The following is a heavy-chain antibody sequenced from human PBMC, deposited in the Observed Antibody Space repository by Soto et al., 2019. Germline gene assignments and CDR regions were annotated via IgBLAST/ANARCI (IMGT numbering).Heavy chain of an antibody. Sequence: VQLEQSGAEVKGPGASVKVSCKASGYTFTNYYMHWVRQAPGQGLEWMGWMNPRSGGTKYAQAFQDRVTITRDASISTAYTEVTCLRHGDTAVYFCARSDDSTSYPLDLWGPGTLVTVSS. CDR1: GYTFTNYY. J-gene: IGHJ5*02. V-gene: IGHV1-2*02. CDR2: MNPRSGGT. CDR3: ARSDDSTSYPLDL. D-gene: IGHD4-4*01.